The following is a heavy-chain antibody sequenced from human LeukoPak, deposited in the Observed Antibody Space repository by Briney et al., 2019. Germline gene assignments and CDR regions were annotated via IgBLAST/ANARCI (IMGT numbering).Heavy chain of an antibody. D-gene: IGHD2-15*01. CDR1: GYTFTGYY. J-gene: IGHJ5*02. CDR2: INPNSGGT. V-gene: IGHV1-2*02. CDR3: ARDPVAATVWFDP. Sequence: ASVKISCKASGYTFTGYYMHWVRQAPGQGLEWMGWINPNSGGTTYAQKFQGRVTMTRDTSISTAYMELSRLRSDDTAVYYCARDPVAATVWFDPWGQGTLVTVSS.